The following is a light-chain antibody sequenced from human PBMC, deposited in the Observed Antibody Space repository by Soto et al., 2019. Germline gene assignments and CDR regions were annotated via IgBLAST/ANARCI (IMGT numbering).Light chain of an antibody. J-gene: IGKJ1*01. V-gene: IGKV1-5*01. CDR3: QQYNSYSWT. CDR2: DAS. Sequence: IQMSQSPSSLSASVGDRVTVTCRASQSVSGWLAWYQQKPGKAPKLLIYDASSLESGVPSRFSGSGSGTEFTLTISSLQPDDFATYYCQQYNSYSWTFGQGTKVDIK. CDR1: QSVSGW.